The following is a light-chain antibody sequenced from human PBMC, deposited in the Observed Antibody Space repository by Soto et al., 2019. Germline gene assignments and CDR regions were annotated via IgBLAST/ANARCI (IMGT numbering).Light chain of an antibody. J-gene: IGKJ1*01. CDR3: QRYDNSPRT. CDR1: QSVSSSF. CDR2: GAS. Sequence: EIVLTQSPGTLSLSLRERATLSCRASQSVSSSFLAWYQQKPGQAPRLLIYGASSRATGIPDRFSGSGTGTDFTLTISRLEPEDFAVYYCQRYDNSPRTFGQGTKVEIK. V-gene: IGKV3-20*01.